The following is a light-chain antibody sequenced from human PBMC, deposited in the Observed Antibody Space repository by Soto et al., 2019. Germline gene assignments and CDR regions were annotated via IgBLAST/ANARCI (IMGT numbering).Light chain of an antibody. V-gene: IGKV3-11*01. J-gene: IGKJ3*01. CDR3: QQRSNWPRFT. CDR2: DAS. Sequence: EIVLTQSPATLSLSPGERATLSCRASQSVSSYLAWYQQKPGQAPRLLIYDASNRATGIPARFSGSGSGTAFPPTTSSLEPKDFAVYYCQQRSNWPRFTFGPGTKVNIK. CDR1: QSVSSY.